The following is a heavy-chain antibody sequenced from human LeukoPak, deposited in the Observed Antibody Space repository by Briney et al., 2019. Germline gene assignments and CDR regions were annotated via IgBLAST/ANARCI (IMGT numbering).Heavy chain of an antibody. CDR1: GFAFSSYA. V-gene: IGHV3-23*01. J-gene: IGHJ6*03. CDR3: AKDFGVVTQYYYMDV. Sequence: GGSLRLSCAASGFAFSSYAMSWVRQAPGKGLEWVSAISGSGGSTYYADSVKGRFTISRDNSKNTLYLQMNSLRAEDTAVYYCAKDFGVVTQYYYMDVWGKGTTVTVSS. CDR2: ISGSGGST. D-gene: IGHD3-3*01.